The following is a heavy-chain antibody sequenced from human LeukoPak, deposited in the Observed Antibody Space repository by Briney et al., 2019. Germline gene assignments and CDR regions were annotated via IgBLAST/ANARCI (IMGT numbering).Heavy chain of an antibody. CDR3: ARVSPENSGYDYYYYYYMDV. Sequence: PGRSLIRSCAASGLTFDGYAMHWVRQAPGRGLERVLGISWSSGSIGYAGTVMGRFTVSRDNAKTSLYLQMNSLRAEDTALYYCARVSPENSGYDYYYYYYMDVWGKGTTVTVSS. D-gene: IGHD5-12*01. CDR2: ISWSSGSI. J-gene: IGHJ6*03. CDR1: GLTFDGYA. V-gene: IGHV3-9*01.